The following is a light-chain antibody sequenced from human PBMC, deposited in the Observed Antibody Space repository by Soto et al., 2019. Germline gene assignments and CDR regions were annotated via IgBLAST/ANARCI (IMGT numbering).Light chain of an antibody. J-gene: IGLJ1*01. CDR2: EVI. CDR3: SSSTSSNTFV. CDR1: NSDVNY. Sequence: QSVLTQPASVYGAPGQSITISCTGTNSDVNYVSWHQQHPGKAPKLMIYEVINRSSGVSTRFSGSKSGNTASLTISGLQAEDEADYYCSSSTSSNTFVFGTGTKV. V-gene: IGLV2-14*01.